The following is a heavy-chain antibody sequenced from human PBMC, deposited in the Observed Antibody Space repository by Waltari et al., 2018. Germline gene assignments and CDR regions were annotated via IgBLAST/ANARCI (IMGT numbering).Heavy chain of an antibody. CDR1: GYTFTGYS. CDR2: IIPIFGTA. J-gene: IGHJ4*02. CDR3: ARTGIAVAGWPY. D-gene: IGHD6-19*01. Sequence: QVQLVQSGAEVKKPGASVKVSCKASGYTFTGYSMHWVRQAPGQGLEWMGGIIPIFGTANYAQKFQGRVTITADKSTSTAYMELSSLRSEDTAVYYCARTGIAVAGWPYWGQGTLVTVSS. V-gene: IGHV1-69*06.